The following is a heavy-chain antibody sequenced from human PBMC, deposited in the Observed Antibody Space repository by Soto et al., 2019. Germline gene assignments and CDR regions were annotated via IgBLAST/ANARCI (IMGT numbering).Heavy chain of an antibody. CDR2: TYYRSNWRH. CDR3: ARGVAGSGFDL. V-gene: IGHV6-1*01. CDR1: GDSVSSNTAA. D-gene: IGHD6-19*01. Sequence: TLSLTCAISGDSVSSNTAAWNWISSSPSRGLEWLGRTYYRSNWRHDYAVSVKSRITVNPDTSKNHFSLQLNSVTPDDTAVYYCARGVAGSGFDLWGQGTLVTVSS. J-gene: IGHJ4*02.